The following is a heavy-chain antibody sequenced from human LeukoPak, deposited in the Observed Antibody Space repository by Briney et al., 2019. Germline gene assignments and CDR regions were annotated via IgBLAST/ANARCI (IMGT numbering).Heavy chain of an antibody. D-gene: IGHD4-23*01. V-gene: IGHV3-53*05. CDR3: ATDPGLRWSFDF. CDR1: GFTVRSHR. J-gene: IGHJ4*02. Sequence: GGSLRLSCAASGFTVRSHRLIWVRQAPGKGLEWVSVIYNTGSSYYADSVMGRFIISRDISKNTLYLQINGLRPDDTALYYCATDPGLRWSFDFWGQGTLVTVSS. CDR2: IYNTGSS.